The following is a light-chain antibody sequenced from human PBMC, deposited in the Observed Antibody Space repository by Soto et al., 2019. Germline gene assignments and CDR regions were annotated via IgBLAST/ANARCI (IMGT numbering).Light chain of an antibody. J-gene: IGKJ1*01. V-gene: IGKV3-20*01. CDR1: QSVISTY. CDR2: GAS. Sequence: EIVLTQSPGTLSLSPGERATLSCRAGQSVISTYLAWYQQKPGQAPRLLIDGASGRATGIPDRFSGSGSGTDFTLTISRLEPEDFAMYYCQQYASSRRTFGQVAKVEI. CDR3: QQYASSRRT.